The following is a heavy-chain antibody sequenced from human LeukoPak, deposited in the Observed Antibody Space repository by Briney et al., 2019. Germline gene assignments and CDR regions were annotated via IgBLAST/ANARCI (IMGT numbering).Heavy chain of an antibody. D-gene: IGHD4-11*01. CDR1: GFTFSDYY. V-gene: IGHV3-11*06. Sequence: PGGSLRLSCAASGFTFSDYYMSWIRQAPGKGLEWVSSISSSSSYIYYADSVKGRFTISRDNAKNSLYLQMNSLRAEDTAVYYCARDLVYSNSHSWFDYWGQGTLVTVSS. CDR3: ARDLVYSNSHSWFDY. J-gene: IGHJ4*02. CDR2: ISSSSSYI.